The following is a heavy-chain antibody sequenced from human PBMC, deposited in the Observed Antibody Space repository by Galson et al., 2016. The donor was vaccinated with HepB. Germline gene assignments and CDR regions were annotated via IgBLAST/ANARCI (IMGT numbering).Heavy chain of an antibody. CDR3: ARSPTGFCSRTKCYGFNYLDR. J-gene: IGHJ4*02. D-gene: IGHD2-2*01. Sequence: SVKVSCKASGYTFISYVIQWVRQAPGHRLEWMGWINAGNGNTKDSQKFQGRAIIDRNTSASTAYMELSSLRPEDTAIYYCARSPTGFCSRTKCYGFNYLDRWGQGTPVTVAS. V-gene: IGHV1-3*01. CDR2: INAGNGNT. CDR1: GYTFISYV.